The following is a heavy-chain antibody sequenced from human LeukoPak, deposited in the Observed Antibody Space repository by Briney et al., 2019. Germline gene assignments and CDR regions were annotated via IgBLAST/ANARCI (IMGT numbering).Heavy chain of an antibody. V-gene: IGHV3-74*01. CDR1: GFTFSSYW. CDR2: ISSDGSSK. CDR3: ARGSYAMGV. J-gene: IGHJ6*02. Sequence: GGSLRLSCAASGFTFSSYWMHWVRQAPGKGLVWVSRISSDGSSKTHADSVKGRFTISRDNAKNTLYLQMNSLRVEDTAVYYCARGSYAMGVWGQGTTVTVSS.